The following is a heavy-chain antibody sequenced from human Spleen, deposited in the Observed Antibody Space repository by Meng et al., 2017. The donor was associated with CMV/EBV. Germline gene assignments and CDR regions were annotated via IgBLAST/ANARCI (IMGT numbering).Heavy chain of an antibody. V-gene: IGHV1-18*01. CDR3: ARGGDYGDFHDPFDY. CDR2: ISADNQNT. CDR1: RNFFTRHA. Sequence: RNFFTRHAITWVRQAPGQGLEWLGWISADNQNTNLIQKFQGRITLTTDTSTSTAYMELRSLRSDDTAVYYCARGGDYGDFHDPFDYWGQGTLVTVSS. J-gene: IGHJ4*02. D-gene: IGHD4-17*01.